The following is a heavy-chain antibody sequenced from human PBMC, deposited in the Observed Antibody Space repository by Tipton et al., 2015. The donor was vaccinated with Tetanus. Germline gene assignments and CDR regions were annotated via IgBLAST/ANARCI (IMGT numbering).Heavy chain of an antibody. CDR2: IDPNSGDT. D-gene: IGHD3-22*01. CDR3: ARDRGDYIYYGMDV. V-gene: IGHV1-2*02. CDR1: GYTFTGYY. Sequence: QLVQSGAELKKPGASVKVSCTASGYTFTGYYMYWVWQAPGQGLEWVGWIDPNSGDTIYAQNFQGRVTMTRDTSISTVYMELSRLRSDDTAVYYCARDRGDYIYYGMDVWGPGTTVTVSS. J-gene: IGHJ6*02.